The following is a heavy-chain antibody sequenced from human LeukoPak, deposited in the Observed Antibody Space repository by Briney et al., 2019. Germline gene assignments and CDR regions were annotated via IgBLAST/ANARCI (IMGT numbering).Heavy chain of an antibody. V-gene: IGHV4-34*01. D-gene: IGHD3-10*01. CDR3: ARRPPLWFGELSIGGFDY. Sequence: SETLSLTCAVYGGSFSGYYWSWIRQPPGKGLEWIGEINHSGSTNYNPSLKSRVTISVDTSKNQFSLKLSSVTAADTAVYYCARRPPLWFGELSIGGFDYWGQGTLVTVSS. CDR1: GGSFSGYY. CDR2: INHSGST. J-gene: IGHJ4*02.